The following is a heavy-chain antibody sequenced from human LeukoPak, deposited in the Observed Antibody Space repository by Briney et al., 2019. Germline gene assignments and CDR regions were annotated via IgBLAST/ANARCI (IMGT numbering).Heavy chain of an antibody. J-gene: IGHJ4*02. Sequence: GGSLRLSCAASGFTFNSYEMNWVRQAPGKGLEWVSYISSSGSTIYYADSVKGRFTISRDNAKNSLYLQMNSLRAEDTAVYYCASSSSWYDYWGQGTLVTVSS. D-gene: IGHD6-13*01. CDR1: GFTFNSYE. V-gene: IGHV3-48*03. CDR3: ASSSSWYDY. CDR2: ISSSGSTI.